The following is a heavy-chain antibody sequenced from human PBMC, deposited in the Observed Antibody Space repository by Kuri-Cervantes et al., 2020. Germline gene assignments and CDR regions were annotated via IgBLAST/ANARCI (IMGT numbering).Heavy chain of an antibody. CDR3: ARARGQGSGSSWLGY. J-gene: IGHJ4*02. D-gene: IGHD3-10*01. CDR1: GGSISSYY. V-gene: IGHV4-59*13. CDR2: IYYSGST. Sequence: SETLSLTCTVSGGSISSYYWSWIRQPPGKGLEWIGYIYYSGSTNYNPSLKSRVTISVDTSKNQFSLRLSSMTAADTAVYYCARARGQGSGSSWLGYWGQGTLVTVSS.